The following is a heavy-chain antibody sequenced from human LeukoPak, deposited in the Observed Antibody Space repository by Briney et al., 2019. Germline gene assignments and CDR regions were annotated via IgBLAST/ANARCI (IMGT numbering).Heavy chain of an antibody. Sequence: PGGSLRLSCAASGFTFSSYSMNWVRQAPGQGLEWVSSITARSTSIYYADSVKGRFTISRDNAKSSLYLQMDSLRAEDTAVYYCARSRGDIRPDALDVWGQGTMVTVSS. CDR3: ARSRGDIRPDALDV. CDR1: GFTFSSYS. J-gene: IGHJ3*01. D-gene: IGHD4-17*01. CDR2: ITARSTSI. V-gene: IGHV3-21*01.